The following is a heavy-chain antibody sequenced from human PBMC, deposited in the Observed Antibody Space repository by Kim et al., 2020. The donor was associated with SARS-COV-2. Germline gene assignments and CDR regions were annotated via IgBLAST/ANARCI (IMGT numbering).Heavy chain of an antibody. CDR3: ARLEKRYCSSTSCPASLGY. Sequence: GESLKISCKGSGYSFTSYWIGWVRQMPGKGLEWMGIIYPGDSDTRYSPSFQGQVTISADKSISTAYLQWSSLKASDTAMYYCARLEKRYCSSTSCPASLGYWGQGTLVTVSS. D-gene: IGHD2-2*01. V-gene: IGHV5-51*01. J-gene: IGHJ4*02. CDR1: GYSFTSYW. CDR2: IYPGDSDT.